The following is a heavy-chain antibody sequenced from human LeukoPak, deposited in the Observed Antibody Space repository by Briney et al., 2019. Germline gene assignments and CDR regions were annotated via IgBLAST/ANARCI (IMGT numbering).Heavy chain of an antibody. CDR3: IRSYDY. CDR1: GFTLSVNW. CDR2: IYSDASTI. J-gene: IGHJ4*02. D-gene: IGHD1-26*01. V-gene: IGHV3-74*01. Sequence: GGSLRLSCAASGFTLSVNWMHWVRQAPGKGLVWVARIYSDASTIRYADSVKGRFTISRHNAKNTLYLQMNSLRVEDTAVYYCIRSYDYWGQGTLVTVSS.